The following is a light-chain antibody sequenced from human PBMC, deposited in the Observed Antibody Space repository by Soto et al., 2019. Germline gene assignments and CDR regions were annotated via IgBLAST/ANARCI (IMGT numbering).Light chain of an antibody. Sequence: EIVLTQSPGALSLSPGERATLSCRASQSVSSNLAWYQQKPGQAPRLLIYGASSRATGVPDRFSGGGSGTDFTLTISRLEPEDSAVYYCQQRSNWPRTFGQGTKVDIK. J-gene: IGKJ1*01. CDR1: QSVSSN. V-gene: IGKV3D-20*02. CDR3: QQRSNWPRT. CDR2: GAS.